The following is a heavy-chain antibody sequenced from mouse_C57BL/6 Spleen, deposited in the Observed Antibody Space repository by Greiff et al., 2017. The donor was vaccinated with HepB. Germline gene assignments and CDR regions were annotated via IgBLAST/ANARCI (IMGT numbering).Heavy chain of an antibody. CDR2: IYPGDGDT. CDR3: ARGESYDSNYFDY. Sequence: QVQLQQSGPELVKPGASVKISCKASGYAFSSSWMNWVKQRPGKGLEWIGRIYPGDGDTNYNGKFKGKATLTADKSSSTAYMQLSSLTSEDSAVYFCARGESYDSNYFDYWGQGTTLTVSS. CDR1: GYAFSSSW. J-gene: IGHJ2*01. V-gene: IGHV1-82*01. D-gene: IGHD2-12*01.